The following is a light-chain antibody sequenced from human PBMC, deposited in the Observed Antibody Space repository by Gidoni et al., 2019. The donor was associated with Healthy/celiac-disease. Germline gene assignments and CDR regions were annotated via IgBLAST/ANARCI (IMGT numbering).Light chain of an antibody. J-gene: IGKJ4*01. V-gene: IGKV3-20*01. CDR1: QSVSSSY. CDR3: QQYGSSPHT. CDR2: GAS. Sequence: DIVLPQSPGTLSLSPGERATLSCRASQSVSSSYLAWYQQKPGQAPRLLVYGASSRATGIPDRFSGSGSGTDFTLTISRLEPEDLAVYYCQQYGSSPHTFGGGTKVEIK.